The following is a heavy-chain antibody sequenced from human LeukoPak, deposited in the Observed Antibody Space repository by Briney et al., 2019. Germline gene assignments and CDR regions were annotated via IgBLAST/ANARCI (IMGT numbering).Heavy chain of an antibody. V-gene: IGHV3-30*02. D-gene: IGHD3-22*01. J-gene: IGHJ4*02. CDR3: AKGVYYYDIVGDY. Sequence: PGGTLRLSCVASGFTFSNYGMHWVRQAPGKGLEWVAFIRYDGSNKYYADSVKGRFTISRDNSKNTLYLQMNSLRAEDTAVYYCAKGVYYYDIVGDYWGQGTLVTVSS. CDR1: GFTFSNYG. CDR2: IRYDGSNK.